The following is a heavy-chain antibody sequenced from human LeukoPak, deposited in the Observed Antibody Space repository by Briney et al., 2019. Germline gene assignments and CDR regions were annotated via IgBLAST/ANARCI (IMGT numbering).Heavy chain of an antibody. CDR3: AKEFNRGLPDY. CDR2: LSGSGGST. D-gene: IGHD2-21*01. J-gene: IGHJ4*02. Sequence: PGGSLRLSCAASGFILNKHAMSRVRQAPGKGLEWVSGLSGSGGSTDYADSVKGRFTVSRDNSKNTLFLQMSSLRAEDTAVYYCAKEFNRGLPDYWGQGTLVTVPS. V-gene: IGHV3-23*01. CDR1: GFILNKHA.